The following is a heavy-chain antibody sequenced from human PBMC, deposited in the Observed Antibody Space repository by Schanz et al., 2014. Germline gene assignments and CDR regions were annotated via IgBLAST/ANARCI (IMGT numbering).Heavy chain of an antibody. V-gene: IGHV3-23*04. D-gene: IGHD1-26*01. CDR3: ARDHTTESYYSAGPPIDY. CDR1: GFAFSSFA. CDR2: ISGSGGST. Sequence: EVQLVESGGGLVQPGGSLRLSCVASGFAFSSFAMTWVRQAPGRGLEWVSAISGSGGSTYYADSVKGRFTISRDNSKNTLYLQMNSLRAEDTAVYYCARDHTTESYYSAGPPIDYWGQGTLLTVSS. J-gene: IGHJ4*02.